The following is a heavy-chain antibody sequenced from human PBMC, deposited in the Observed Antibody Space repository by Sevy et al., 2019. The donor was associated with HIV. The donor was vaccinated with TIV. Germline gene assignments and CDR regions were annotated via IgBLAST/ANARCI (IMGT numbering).Heavy chain of an antibody. D-gene: IGHD1-1*01. CDR2: IWYDGRTE. CDR3: ARDAARVIVPTAGFDS. J-gene: IGHJ5*01. V-gene: IGHV3-33*08. Sequence: GGSLRLSCEVSGFTLDTYVMHWVRQAPGKGLEWVAAIWYDGRTERYADSVQGRFTISRDNSKKTLYLQMNSLRDEDTAIYYCARDAARVIVPTAGFDSWGQGTLVTVSS. CDR1: GFTLDTYV.